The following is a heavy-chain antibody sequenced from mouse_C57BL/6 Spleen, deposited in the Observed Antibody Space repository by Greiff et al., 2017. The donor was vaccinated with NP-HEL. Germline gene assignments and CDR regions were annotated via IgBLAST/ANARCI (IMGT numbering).Heavy chain of an antibody. V-gene: IGHV2-2*01. CDR3: ASYYGSSYAWFAY. CDR1: GFSLTSYG. Sequence: QVQLQQSGPGLVQPSQSLSITCTVSGFSLTSYGVHWVRQSPGKGLEWLGVIWSGGSTDYNAAFISSLSISKDNSKSQVFFKMNSLQADDTAIYYCASYYGSSYAWFAYWGQGTLVTVSA. J-gene: IGHJ3*01. CDR2: IWSGGST. D-gene: IGHD1-1*01.